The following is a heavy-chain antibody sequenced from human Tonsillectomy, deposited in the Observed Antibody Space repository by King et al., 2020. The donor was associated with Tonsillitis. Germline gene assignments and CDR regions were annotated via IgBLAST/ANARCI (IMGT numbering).Heavy chain of an antibody. D-gene: IGHD1-7*01. CDR2: IYYSVTT. Sequence: VQLQESGPGLVKPSQTLSLICSVSGGSIRTGDFYWSWIRQPPGKGLEWIGYIYYSVTTSDNPSLQGRVSMSVYESTNQFSLKLRSVTAADTAVYYCARGEGTTGGFDYWGQGTLVTVSS. V-gene: IGHV4-30-4*01. CDR3: ARGEGTTGGFDY. J-gene: IGHJ4*02. CDR1: GGSIRTGDFY.